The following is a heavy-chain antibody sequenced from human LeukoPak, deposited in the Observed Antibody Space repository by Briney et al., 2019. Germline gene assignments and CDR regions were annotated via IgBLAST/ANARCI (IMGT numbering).Heavy chain of an antibody. CDR3: ARATTYRSGWYPYYFDY. Sequence: GGSLRLSCAASGFTFSDYYMSWIRQAPGKGLEWVSYISSSGSTIYYADSVKGRFTISRDNSKNTLHLQMNSLRPEDTAIYYCARATTYRSGWYPYYFDYWGQGTLVTVSS. CDR1: GFTFSDYY. J-gene: IGHJ4*02. CDR2: ISSSGSTI. V-gene: IGHV3-11*04. D-gene: IGHD6-19*01.